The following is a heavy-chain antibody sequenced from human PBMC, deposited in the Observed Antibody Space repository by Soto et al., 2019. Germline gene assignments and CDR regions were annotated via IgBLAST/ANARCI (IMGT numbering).Heavy chain of an antibody. V-gene: IGHV4-59*08. Sequence: QVQLQESGPGLVKPSETLSITCTVSGGSISSKYWSWIRQPPGKGLEWLGYIYYSGRTNYNPSLKSRVTIAVDTSRNQFSLKVRSVTAADTAVYYCARLRLATLAEAGSFDYWGQGILVTVSS. J-gene: IGHJ4*02. CDR3: ARLRLATLAEAGSFDY. D-gene: IGHD6-13*01. CDR2: IYYSGRT. CDR1: GGSISSKY.